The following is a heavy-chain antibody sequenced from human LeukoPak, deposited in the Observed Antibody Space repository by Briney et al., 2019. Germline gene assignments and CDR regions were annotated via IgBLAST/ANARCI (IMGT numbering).Heavy chain of an antibody. CDR3: ARTTNSYYYYYYIDV. V-gene: IGHV1-18*01. CDR1: GYTFTSSG. Sequence: GASVKVSCKASGYTFTSSGISWVRQAPGQGLEWMGWINAYNGNTDYAQKLQGRVTMTTDTSTSTAYMELRSLRSDDTAVCYCARTTNSYYYYYYIDVWGKGTTVTVSS. D-gene: IGHD1-26*01. J-gene: IGHJ6*03. CDR2: INAYNGNT.